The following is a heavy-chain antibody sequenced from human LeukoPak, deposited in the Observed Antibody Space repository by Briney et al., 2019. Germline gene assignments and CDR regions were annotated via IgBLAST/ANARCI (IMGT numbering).Heavy chain of an antibody. V-gene: IGHV3-9*01. Sequence: GGSLRLSCAASGFRFDDYAMHWFRQAPGKGLEWVSGISWNSGTIGYADSVKGRFTISRDNAKNSLYLQMNSLRAEDTALYYCAKAPRGYSGYGDYWGQGTLVTVSS. D-gene: IGHD5-12*01. CDR2: ISWNSGTI. CDR1: GFRFDDYA. J-gene: IGHJ4*02. CDR3: AKAPRGYSGYGDY.